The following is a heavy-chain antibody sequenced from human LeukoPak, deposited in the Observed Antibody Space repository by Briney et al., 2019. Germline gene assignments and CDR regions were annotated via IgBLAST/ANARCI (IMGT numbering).Heavy chain of an antibody. CDR1: GGTFSTYA. CDR2: INPNSGGT. D-gene: IGHD3-22*01. CDR3: ARDITMIVVVIPTYNWFDP. Sequence: GSSVKVSCKASGGTFSTYAINWVRQAPGQGLEWMGWINPNSGGTNYAQKFQGRVTMTRDTSISTAYMELSRLRPDDTAVYYCARDITMIVVVIPTYNWFDPWGQGTLVTVSS. J-gene: IGHJ5*02. V-gene: IGHV1-2*02.